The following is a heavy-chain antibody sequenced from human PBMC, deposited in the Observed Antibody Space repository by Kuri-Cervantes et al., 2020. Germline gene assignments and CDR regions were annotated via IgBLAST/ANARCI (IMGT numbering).Heavy chain of an antibody. Sequence: ASVKVSCKASGGTFSKCGLSWVRQAPGQGLEWMGIINPSGGSTSYAQKFQGRVTMTRDTSTSTVYMELSSLRSEDTAVYYCARDKTPPLWFGELSTYWYFDLWGRGTLVTVSS. V-gene: IGHV1-46*01. CDR1: GGTFSKCG. J-gene: IGHJ2*01. CDR2: INPSGGST. CDR3: ARDKTPPLWFGELSTYWYFDL. D-gene: IGHD3-10*01.